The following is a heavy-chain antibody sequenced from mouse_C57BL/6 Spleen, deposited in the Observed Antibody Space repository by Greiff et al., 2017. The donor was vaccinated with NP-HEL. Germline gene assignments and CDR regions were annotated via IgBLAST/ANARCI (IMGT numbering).Heavy chain of an antibody. CDR1: GYTFTSSG. V-gene: IGHV1-81*01. CDR2: IYPRSGNT. J-gene: IGHJ2*01. Sequence: QVQLQQSGAELARPGASVKLSCKASGYTFTSSGISWVKQRTGQGLEWIGEIYPRSGNTYYNEKFKGKATLTADKSSSTAYMELRSLTSDDSAVYFCARAGTYFDYWGQGTTLTVSS. D-gene: IGHD4-1*01. CDR3: ARAGTYFDY.